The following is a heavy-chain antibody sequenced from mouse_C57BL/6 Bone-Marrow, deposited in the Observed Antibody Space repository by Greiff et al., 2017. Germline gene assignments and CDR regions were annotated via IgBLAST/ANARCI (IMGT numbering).Heavy chain of an antibody. CDR3: ARYDDYDGGAMDY. V-gene: IGHV7-3*01. Sequence: EVKLVESGGGLVQPGGSLSLSCAASGFTFTDYYMSWVRQPPGKALEWLGFIRNKANGYTTEYSASVKGRFTISRDNSQSIPYLQMNALRAEDSATYYCARYDDYDGGAMDYWGQGTSVTVSS. CDR1: GFTFTDYY. CDR2: IRNKANGYTT. J-gene: IGHJ4*01. D-gene: IGHD2-4*01.